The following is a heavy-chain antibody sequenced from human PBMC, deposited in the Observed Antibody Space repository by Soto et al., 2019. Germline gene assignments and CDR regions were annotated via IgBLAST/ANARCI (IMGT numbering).Heavy chain of an antibody. V-gene: IGHV1-18*01. CDR1: GYTFRNYG. D-gene: IGHD3-3*01. J-gene: IGHJ4*02. CDR3: ARDLVSGSDFWRAYNGGYFVY. CDR2: ISPYNGNT. Sequence: ASVKVSCKASGYTFRNYGITWVRQAPGQGLEWMAWISPYNGNTNYAQDLQGRVTMTTDTSTSTAYMELRSLTSEDTAMYYCARDLVSGSDFWRAYNGGYFVYWGQGTLVTVSS.